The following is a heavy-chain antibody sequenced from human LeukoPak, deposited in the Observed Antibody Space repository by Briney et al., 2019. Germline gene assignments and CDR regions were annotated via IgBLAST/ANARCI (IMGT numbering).Heavy chain of an antibody. J-gene: IGHJ4*02. CDR1: GFTFSSYW. CDR2: IWYDGSNK. V-gene: IGHV3-33*08. CDR3: ARSLGRKMATIRHFIDY. D-gene: IGHD5-24*01. Sequence: PGGSLRLSCAASGFTFSSYWMSWVRQAPGKGLEWVAVIWYDGSNKYYADSVKGRFTISRDNSKNTLYLQMNSLRAEDTAVYYCARSLGRKMATIRHFIDYWGQGTLVTVSS.